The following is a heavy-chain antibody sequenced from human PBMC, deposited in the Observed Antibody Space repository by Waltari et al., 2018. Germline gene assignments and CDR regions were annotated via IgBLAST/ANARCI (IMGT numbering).Heavy chain of an antibody. CDR2: LNPNSGNV. CDR3: AREGRLDNWNLWHHYNGMDV. Sequence: QVQLVQSGAEVRKAGASVMVSCKVSGYTFTNYETNWVRQAPGQGLEWVGWLNPNSGNVAYAPSFQGRVTITWNTSITTAYMELSGLRSEDTAVYYCAREGRLDNWNLWHHYNGMDVWGPGTTVTVSS. J-gene: IGHJ6*02. CDR1: GYTFTNYE. D-gene: IGHD1-1*01. V-gene: IGHV1-8*03.